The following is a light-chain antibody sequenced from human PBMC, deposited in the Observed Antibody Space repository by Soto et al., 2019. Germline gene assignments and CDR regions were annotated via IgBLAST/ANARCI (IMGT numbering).Light chain of an antibody. CDR1: TSNIGSNY. Sequence: QSGLTQPPSTSGTRGQGVTISCSGSTSNIGSNYVYWYQQLPGTAPKLLIYRNNERPSGVPDRFSGSQSGTSASLAISGLRSDDDADYFCATLDDSLNGSDVFGTGTKVTVL. CDR2: RNN. V-gene: IGLV1-47*01. J-gene: IGLJ1*01. CDR3: ATLDDSLNGSDV.